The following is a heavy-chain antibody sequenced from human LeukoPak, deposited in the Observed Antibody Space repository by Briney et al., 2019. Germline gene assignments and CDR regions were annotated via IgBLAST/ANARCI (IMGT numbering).Heavy chain of an antibody. V-gene: IGHV3-30*02. CDR2: IRYDGSKK. Sequence: GGSLRLSCAASGFTFSSYGMHWVRQAPGKGLEWVTFIRYDGSKKYYADSVKGRFTISRDNSKNTLYLQMDSLRAEDTAVYYCARGSSGSYYTLFDYWGQGTLVTVSS. CDR3: ARGSSGSYYTLFDY. J-gene: IGHJ4*02. D-gene: IGHD1-26*01. CDR1: GFTFSSYG.